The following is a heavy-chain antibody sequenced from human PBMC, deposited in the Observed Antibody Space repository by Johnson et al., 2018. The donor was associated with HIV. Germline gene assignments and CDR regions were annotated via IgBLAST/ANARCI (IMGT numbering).Heavy chain of an antibody. V-gene: IGHV3-66*03. CDR3: AKAGQMVAATSAFDI. CDR1: GFTVSSNY. J-gene: IGHJ3*02. D-gene: IGHD2-15*01. CDR2: IYSGGNT. Sequence: EVQLVESGGGLIQPGGSLRLSCAASGFTVSSNYMSWVRQAPGRGLEWVSVIYSGGNTYYADSVKGRFTISRDNSKNTLYLQMNSLRAEDTAVYYCAKAGQMVAATSAFDIWGQGTMVTVSS.